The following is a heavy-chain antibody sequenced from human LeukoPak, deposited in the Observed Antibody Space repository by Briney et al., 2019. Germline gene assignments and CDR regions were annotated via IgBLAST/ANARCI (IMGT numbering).Heavy chain of an antibody. CDR3: ARGPGYCSAPNCYTVESPYYYYHQMDV. V-gene: IGHV4-39*07. J-gene: IGHJ6*03. Sequence: SETLSLTCTVSGGSISSSSYYWGWIRQPPGKGLEWIGSIYYSGSTDCNPSLKSRVTISVDTSKNQVSLKLSSVSAADTAIYYCARGPGYCSAPNCYTVESPYYYYHQMDVWGTGATVIVSS. CDR1: GGSISSSSYY. D-gene: IGHD2-2*02. CDR2: IYYSGST.